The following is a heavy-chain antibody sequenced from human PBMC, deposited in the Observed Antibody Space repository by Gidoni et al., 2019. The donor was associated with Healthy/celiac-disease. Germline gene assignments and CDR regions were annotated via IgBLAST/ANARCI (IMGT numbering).Heavy chain of an antibody. J-gene: IGHJ4*02. V-gene: IGHV1-46*01. CDR1: GYTFTSYY. CDR2: INPSGGST. D-gene: IGHD6-6*01. CDR3: ARVWQLGPFDY. Sequence: QVQLVQSGAEVKKPGASVKVSCKASGYTFTSYYMHWVRQAPGQGLEWMGIINPSGGSTSYAQKFQGRVTMTRNTSTSTVYMELSSLRSEDTAVYYCARVWQLGPFDYWGQGTLVTVSS.